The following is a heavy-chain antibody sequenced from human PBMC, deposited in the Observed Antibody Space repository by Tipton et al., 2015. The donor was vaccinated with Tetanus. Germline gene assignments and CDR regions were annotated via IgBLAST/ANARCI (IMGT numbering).Heavy chain of an antibody. Sequence: TLSLTCTVPGGSVSDKKYYWGWIRQPPGKGLEWIASIYFQGSTYYSPSLKTRVTIAVDTAQNLFSLRLTSVTAADTAMYYCARHLYGYWFDPWGQGALVTVSS. J-gene: IGHJ5*02. D-gene: IGHD3-10*01. V-gene: IGHV4-39*01. CDR1: GGSVSDKKYY. CDR3: ARHLYGYWFDP. CDR2: IYFQGST.